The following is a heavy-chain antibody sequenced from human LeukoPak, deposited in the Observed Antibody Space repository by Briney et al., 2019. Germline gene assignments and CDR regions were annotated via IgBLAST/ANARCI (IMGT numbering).Heavy chain of an antibody. Sequence: SETLSLTCTVSGGSISSYYWSWIRQPAGKGLEWIGRIYTSGSTNYNPSLKSRVTMSVDTSKNQFSLKLSSVTAADTAVYYCARDYYDSSGYYFDYWGQGTLVTVPS. V-gene: IGHV4-4*07. CDR3: ARDYYDSSGYYFDY. D-gene: IGHD3-22*01. CDR1: GGSISSYY. CDR2: IYTSGST. J-gene: IGHJ4*02.